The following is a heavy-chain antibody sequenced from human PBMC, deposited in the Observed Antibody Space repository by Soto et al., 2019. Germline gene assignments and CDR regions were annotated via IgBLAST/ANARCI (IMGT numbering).Heavy chain of an antibody. CDR2: IYYSGST. CDR3: ARLTTHYYFDY. J-gene: IGHJ4*02. CDR1: GRSISSGDYY. V-gene: IGHV4-30-4*01. D-gene: IGHD4-4*01. Sequence: PSETLSLTCTVSGRSISSGDYYWSWIRQPPGKGLEWIGYIYYSGSTYYNPSLKSRVTISVDTSKNQFSLKLSSVTAADTAVYYCARLTTHYYFDYWGQGTLVTVSS.